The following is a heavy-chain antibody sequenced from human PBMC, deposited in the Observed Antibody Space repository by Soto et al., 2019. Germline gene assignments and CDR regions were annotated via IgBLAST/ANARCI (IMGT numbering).Heavy chain of an antibody. CDR1: GCSISSGGYY. D-gene: IGHD5-18*01. CDR2: IYYSGST. V-gene: IGHV4-31*03. Sequence: PSETLSLTCTVSGCSISSGGYYWSWIRQHPGKGLEWIGYIYYSGSTYYNPSLKSRVTISVDTSKNQFSLKLSSVTAADTAVYYCARCEYSYGWVYYFDYWGQGTLVTVSS. CDR3: ARCEYSYGWVYYFDY. J-gene: IGHJ4*02.